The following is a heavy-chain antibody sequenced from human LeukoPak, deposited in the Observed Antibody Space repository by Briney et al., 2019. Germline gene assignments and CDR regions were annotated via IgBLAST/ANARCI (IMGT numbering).Heavy chain of an antibody. CDR1: GGTFSSYA. CDR3: ARGSCSGGTPYYYYYGMDV. Sequence: SVKVSCKASGGTFSSYAISWVRQAPGQGLEWMGGIIPIFGTANYAQKFQGRVTITADESTSTAYMELSSLRSEDTAVYYCARGSCSGGTPYYYYYGMDVWGQGTTVTVSS. J-gene: IGHJ6*02. D-gene: IGHD2-15*01. V-gene: IGHV1-69*13. CDR2: IIPIFGTA.